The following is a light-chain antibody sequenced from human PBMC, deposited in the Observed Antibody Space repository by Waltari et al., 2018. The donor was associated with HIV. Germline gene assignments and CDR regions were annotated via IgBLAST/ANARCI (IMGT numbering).Light chain of an antibody. V-gene: IGLV1-40*01. CDR2: RNA. Sequence: QSVLTQPPSVSGAPGQRVSISCTGSSSNIGAGYDVHWYQQLPGAAPKLLIYRNAHRPSGVPDRYSASKSGTSASMAITGLQAEDEADFYCQSFDNSLSGLVFGGGTKLTVL. CDR3: QSFDNSLSGLV. J-gene: IGLJ2*01. CDR1: SSNIGAGYD.